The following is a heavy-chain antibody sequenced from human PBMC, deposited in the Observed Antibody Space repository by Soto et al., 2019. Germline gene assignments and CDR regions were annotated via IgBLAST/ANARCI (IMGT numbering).Heavy chain of an antibody. CDR1: GFTFSSYS. Sequence: GGSLRLSCAASGFTFSSYSMNWVRQAPGKGLEWVSSISSSSSYIYYADSVKGRFTISRDNAKNSLYLQMNSLRAEDTAVYYCVRGTTVANFDYWGQGTLVTVSS. CDR3: VRGTTVANFDY. V-gene: IGHV3-21*01. D-gene: IGHD4-17*01. CDR2: ISSSSSYI. J-gene: IGHJ4*02.